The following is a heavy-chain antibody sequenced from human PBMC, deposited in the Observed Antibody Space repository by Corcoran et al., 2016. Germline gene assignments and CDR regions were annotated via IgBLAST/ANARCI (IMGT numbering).Heavy chain of an antibody. CDR2: ISSSSSTI. CDR3: ATLNYDILTGYFARCMDV. V-gene: IGHV3-48*02. CDR1: GFTFSSYS. J-gene: IGHJ6*02. D-gene: IGHD3-9*01. Sequence: EVQLVESGGGLVQRGGSLRLSCAASGFTFSSYSMNWVRQAPGKGLEWVSYISSSSSTIYYADSVKGRFTISRDNAKNSLYLQMNSLRDEDTAVYYCATLNYDILTGYFARCMDVWGQGTTVTVSS.